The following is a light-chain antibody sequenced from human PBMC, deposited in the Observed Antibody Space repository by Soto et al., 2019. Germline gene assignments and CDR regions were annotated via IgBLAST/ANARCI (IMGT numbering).Light chain of an antibody. CDR2: KAS. V-gene: IGKV1-5*03. CDR1: QSFSSW. Sequence: DIQMTQAPSTLSASVGDRVTITCRASQSFSSWLAWYQQKPGKAPKLLIYKASSLEIGVPSRFSGSGSGTEVTLTISSLQPDDFATYYCQQYNSYAWTFGQGTKVEIK. CDR3: QQYNSYAWT. J-gene: IGKJ1*01.